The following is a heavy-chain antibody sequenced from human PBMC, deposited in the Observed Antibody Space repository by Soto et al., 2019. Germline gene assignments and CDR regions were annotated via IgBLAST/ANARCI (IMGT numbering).Heavy chain of an antibody. D-gene: IGHD2-2*01. J-gene: IGHJ4*02. CDR2: ISGSGGST. V-gene: IGHV3-23*01. Sequence: EVQLLESGGGLVQPGGSLRLSCAASGFTFSSYGMNWVRQGPGKGLEWVSAISGSGGSTYYADSVKGRFTISRDNSKNTLYLHMNSLRAEDTAVYYCAKGQGEHQVLAKYHFDYWGQGTLLTVSS. CDR3: AKGQGEHQVLAKYHFDY. CDR1: GFTFSSYG.